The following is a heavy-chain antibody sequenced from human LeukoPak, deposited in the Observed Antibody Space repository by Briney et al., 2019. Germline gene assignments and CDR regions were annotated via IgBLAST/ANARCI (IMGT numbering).Heavy chain of an antibody. CDR3: ARDLRGDY. V-gene: IGHV3-48*03. Sequence: QPGGSLRLSCAVSGFTFDRFEMNWVRQAPGKGLEWVSYISRSGGTVYYADSVKGRFTISRDDARNSVYLQMDSLRAEDTGVYYCARDLRGDYWGQGTQVTVSS. J-gene: IGHJ4*02. D-gene: IGHD3-16*01. CDR1: GFTFDRFE. CDR2: ISRSGGTV.